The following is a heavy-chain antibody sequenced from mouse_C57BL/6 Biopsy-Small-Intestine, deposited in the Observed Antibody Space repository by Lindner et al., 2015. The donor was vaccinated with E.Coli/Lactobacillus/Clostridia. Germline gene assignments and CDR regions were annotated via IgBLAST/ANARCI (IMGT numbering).Heavy chain of an antibody. D-gene: IGHD2-1*01. CDR2: IWAGGST. V-gene: IGHV2-9*01. CDR3: AKQGIYYANFRGYFDY. J-gene: IGHJ2*01. CDR1: GFSLTSYG. Sequence: VQLQESGPVLVAPSQSLSITCTVXGFSLTSYGVHWVRQPPGKGLEWLGVIWAGGSTNYNSALMSRLSISKDNSKSQVFLRMNSLQTDDTAMYYCAKQGIYYANFRGYFDYWGQGTTLTVSS.